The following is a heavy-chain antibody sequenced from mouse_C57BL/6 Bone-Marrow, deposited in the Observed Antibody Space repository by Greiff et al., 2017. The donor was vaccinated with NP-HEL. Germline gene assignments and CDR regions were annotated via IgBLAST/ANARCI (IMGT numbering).Heavy chain of an antibody. Sequence: VQLQQSGAELVRPGSSVKMSCKTSGYTFTSYGINWVKQRPGQGLEWIGYIYIGNGYTEYNEKFKGKATLTSDTSSSTAYMQLSSLTSEDSAIYFCARRFYYYGSSYVSTFDYWGQGTTLTVSS. CDR3: ARRFYYYGSSYVSTFDY. CDR2: IYIGNGYT. D-gene: IGHD1-1*01. V-gene: IGHV1-58*01. J-gene: IGHJ2*01. CDR1: GYTFTSYG.